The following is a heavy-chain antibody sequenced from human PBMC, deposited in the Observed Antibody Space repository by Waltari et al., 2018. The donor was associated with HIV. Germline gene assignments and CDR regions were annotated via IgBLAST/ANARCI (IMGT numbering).Heavy chain of an antibody. V-gene: IGHV1-69*01. J-gene: IGHJ6*02. CDR2: IIPIFGTA. CDR3: ARDGGYSYVVSGMDV. CDR1: GDTFSSYS. D-gene: IGHD5-18*01. Sequence: QVQLVQSGAEVKKPGSSVKVSCKASGDTFSSYSISWVRQAPGQGLEWMGGIIPIFGTANYAQKFQSRVTITADESTSTAYMELSSLRSEDTAVYYCARDGGYSYVVSGMDVWGQGTTVTVSS.